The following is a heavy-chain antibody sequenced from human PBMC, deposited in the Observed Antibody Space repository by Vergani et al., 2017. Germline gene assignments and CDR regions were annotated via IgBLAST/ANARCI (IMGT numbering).Heavy chain of an antibody. CDR1: GGSISSSSYY. D-gene: IGHD2-2*03. CDR2: IYYSGST. V-gene: IGHV4-39*07. J-gene: IGHJ3*02. Sequence: QLQLQESGPGLVKPSETLSLTCTVSGGSISSSSYYWGWIRQPPGKGLEWIGSIYYSGSTYYNPSLKSRVTISVDTSKNQFALKLSSVTAADTAVYYCARDGYCSSTSCRDFDIWGQGTMVTVSS. CDR3: ARDGYCSSTSCRDFDI.